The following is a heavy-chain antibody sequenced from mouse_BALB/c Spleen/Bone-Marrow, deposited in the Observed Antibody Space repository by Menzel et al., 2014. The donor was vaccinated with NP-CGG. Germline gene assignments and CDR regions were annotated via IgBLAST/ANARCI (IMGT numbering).Heavy chain of an antibody. CDR2: ISACETYA. Sequence: VQLQESGAGLVKPGGSLKLSCAASGFTFSDYYLHWVRQAPEQRLEWVATISACETYAYYPDSFKGRFTISRDNANINLYLQMSSLKSEDTDMYYCVRDSGCSGGPYWGQGTLFTVSA. V-gene: IGHV5-4*02. CDR3: VRDSGCSGGPY. D-gene: IGHD1-1*02. J-gene: IGHJ3*01. CDR1: GFTFSDYY.